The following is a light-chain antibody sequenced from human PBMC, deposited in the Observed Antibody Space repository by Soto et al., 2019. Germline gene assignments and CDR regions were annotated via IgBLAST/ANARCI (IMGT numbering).Light chain of an antibody. CDR3: QQRSNWLLT. V-gene: IGKV3-11*01. CDR1: QSVSSY. J-gene: IGKJ4*01. Sequence: EIVLTQSPATLSLSPGERATLSCRASQSVSSYLAWYQQKPGQAPRLLIYDASNRATGIPARFSGSGSGTDFTLTISSLEPEDFAVYYCQQRSNWLLTFGGGTKVDIX. CDR2: DAS.